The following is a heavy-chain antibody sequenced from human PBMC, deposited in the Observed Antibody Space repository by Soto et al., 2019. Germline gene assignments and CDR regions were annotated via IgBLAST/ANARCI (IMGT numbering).Heavy chain of an antibody. D-gene: IGHD4-4*01. Sequence: PGRFLRLSCSASGFTFSSYSMNWVRQAPGQGLEWVSSISSSSSYIYSADSVKGRFAISRDNAKNSLYLQMNSLRAEDTAGYYCSREGYSNSDHWGQGTLVTFAS. CDR3: SREGYSNSDH. CDR1: GFTFSSYS. V-gene: IGHV3-21*01. CDR2: ISSSSSYI. J-gene: IGHJ4*02.